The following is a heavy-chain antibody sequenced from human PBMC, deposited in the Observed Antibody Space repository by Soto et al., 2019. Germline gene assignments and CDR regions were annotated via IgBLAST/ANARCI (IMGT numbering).Heavy chain of an antibody. V-gene: IGHV3-23*01. CDR1: GFTFSTYA. CDR3: VKGYWKGDV. J-gene: IGHJ6*02. Sequence: GGSLRLSCAASGFTFSTYAMNWVRQAPGNGLKWVSAISGSGGSIHNADTVKGRFTISRDNSKNTLYLQMNSLRDEGTAVYHCVKGYWKGDVWGQGTTVTVSS. D-gene: IGHD1-1*01. CDR2: ISGSGGSI.